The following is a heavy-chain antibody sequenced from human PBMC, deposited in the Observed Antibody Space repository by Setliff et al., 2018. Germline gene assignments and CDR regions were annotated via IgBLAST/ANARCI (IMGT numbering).Heavy chain of an antibody. Sequence: GESPIPSCQGSGYSFTTYWIGWVRQMPGKGLELMGIIYPAYSDHRYSPSFQGQVTISVDKSISTVYLHWSSLKASDTAMYYCARSPLYDAFDIWGKGTMVTVSS. V-gene: IGHV5-51*01. D-gene: IGHD3-16*01. J-gene: IGHJ3*02. CDR3: ARSPLYDAFDI. CDR1: GYSFTTYW. CDR2: IYPAYSDH.